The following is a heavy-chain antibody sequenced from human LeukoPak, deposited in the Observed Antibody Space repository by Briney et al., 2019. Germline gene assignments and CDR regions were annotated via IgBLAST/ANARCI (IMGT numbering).Heavy chain of an antibody. Sequence: GGSLRLSCAASGLNFRKSWMTWVRQAPGRGLEWVANIKDDGSEKYYVDSVKGRFTISRDSAKNSLYLQMNSLSAEDTAVYYCTNWGDTWGLDFWGQGILVSVSS. CDR3: TNWGDTWGLDF. CDR2: IKDDGSEK. V-gene: IGHV3-7*01. D-gene: IGHD7-27*01. J-gene: IGHJ4*02. CDR1: GLNFRKSW.